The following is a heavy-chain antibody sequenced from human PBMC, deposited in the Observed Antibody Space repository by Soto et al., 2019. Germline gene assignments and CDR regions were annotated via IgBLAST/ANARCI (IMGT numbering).Heavy chain of an antibody. J-gene: IGHJ5*02. CDR2: IYYSGST. Sequence: PSETLSLTCTVSGGSISSGGYYWSWIRQHPGKGLEWIGYIYYSGSTYYNPSLKSRVTISVDTSKNQFSLKLSSVTAADTAVYYCARHTFPTGTTSRFDPWGQGTLVTVSS. CDR1: GGSISSGGYY. D-gene: IGHD1-7*01. CDR3: ARHTFPTGTTSRFDP. V-gene: IGHV4-31*03.